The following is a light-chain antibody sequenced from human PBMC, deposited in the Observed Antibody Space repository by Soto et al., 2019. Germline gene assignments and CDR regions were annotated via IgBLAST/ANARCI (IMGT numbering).Light chain of an antibody. CDR3: ASWDDSLDGMV. V-gene: IGLV1-40*01. Sequence: QSVLTQPPSVSGAPGQRVTISCTGSSSNIGAGYDVHWYQQLPGTAPKLLIYANYQRPSGVPDRFSGSKSATSASLAINGLQSEDEADFYCASWDDSLDGMVFGGGTKVTVL. CDR2: ANY. CDR1: SSNIGAGYD. J-gene: IGLJ2*01.